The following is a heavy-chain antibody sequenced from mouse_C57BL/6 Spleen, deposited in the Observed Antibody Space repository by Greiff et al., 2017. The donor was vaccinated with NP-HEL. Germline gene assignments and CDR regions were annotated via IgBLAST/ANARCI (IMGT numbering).Heavy chain of an antibody. J-gene: IGHJ3*01. CDR3: ARWPYDYDGTWFAY. CDR1: GYTFTDYY. CDR2: INPKNGGT. Sequence: VQLQQSGPELVKPGASVKISCKASGYTFTDYYMNWVKQSHGKSLEWIGDINPKNGGTSNNQKFKGKATLSVDKSSSTAYMELCSLTSEDSAVYYCARWPYDYDGTWFAYWGQGTLVTVSA. D-gene: IGHD2-4*01. V-gene: IGHV1-26*01.